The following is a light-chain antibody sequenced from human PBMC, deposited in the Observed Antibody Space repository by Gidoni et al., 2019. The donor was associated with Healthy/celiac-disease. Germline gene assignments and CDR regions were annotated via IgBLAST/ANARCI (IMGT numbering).Light chain of an antibody. CDR2: GAS. V-gene: IGKV3-15*01. CDR1: QSVSST. CDR3: QQYNNWPPWT. J-gene: IGKJ1*01. Sequence: EIVMTQSPATLSVPPGERATLSCRASQSVSSTLAWYQQKPGQAPRLLIYGASTRATGIPARFSGSGSGTEFTLTISSLQSEDFAVYYCQQYNNWPPWTFXQXTKVEIK.